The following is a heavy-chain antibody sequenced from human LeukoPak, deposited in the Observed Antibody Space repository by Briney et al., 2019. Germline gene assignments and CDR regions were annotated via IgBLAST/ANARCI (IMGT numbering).Heavy chain of an antibody. CDR2: IYDSGST. CDR1: GGSISSYY. V-gene: IGHV4-59*08. Sequence: SETLSLTCTVSGGSISSYYWSWIRQPPGKGLEWIGYIYDSGSTNYNPSLKSRVTISVDTSKNQFSLKLSSVTAADTAVYYCARLSGNPQWYYFDYWGQGTLVTVSS. D-gene: IGHD1-26*01. CDR3: ARLSGNPQWYYFDY. J-gene: IGHJ4*02.